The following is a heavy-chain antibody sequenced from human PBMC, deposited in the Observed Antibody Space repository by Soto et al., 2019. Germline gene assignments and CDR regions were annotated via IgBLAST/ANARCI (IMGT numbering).Heavy chain of an antibody. CDR2: IVVGSGNT. J-gene: IGHJ3*02. CDR1: GFTFTSSA. CDR3: AAQGEMATKTGFAVFDI. V-gene: IGHV1-58*01. Sequence: SVKVSCKASGFTFTSSAVQWVRQARGQRLEWIGWIVVGSGNTNYAQKFQERVTITRDMSTSTAYMELSSLRSEETAGDYCAAQGEMATKTGFAVFDIWGKGTMVTVS. D-gene: IGHD5-12*01.